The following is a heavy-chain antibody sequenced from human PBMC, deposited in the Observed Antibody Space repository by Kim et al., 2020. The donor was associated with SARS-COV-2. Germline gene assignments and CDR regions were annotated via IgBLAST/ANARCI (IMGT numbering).Heavy chain of an antibody. CDR1: GFTFDDYG. CDR3: AKAPSYSNYVPAH. CDR2: IIGDGVNI. Sequence: GGSLRLSCAASGFTFDDYGMHWVRQAPGKGLEWVSLIIGDGVNIHYADSVKGRFTISRDNSKNSLYLQMNSLRTEDSALYYCAKAPSYSNYVPAHCGQGTLLPVSS. D-gene: IGHD4-4*01. V-gene: IGHV3-43*02. J-gene: IGHJ4*02.